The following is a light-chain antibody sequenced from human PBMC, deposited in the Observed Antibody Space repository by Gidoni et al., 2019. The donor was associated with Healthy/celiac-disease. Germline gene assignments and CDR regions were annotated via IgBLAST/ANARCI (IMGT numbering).Light chain of an antibody. J-gene: IGKJ3*01. CDR1: QSVSSY. CDR2: DAS. V-gene: IGKV3-11*01. Sequence: ELVLTQPPATLSLSPGERATLSCRASQSVSSYLAWYQQKPGQAPRLLIYDASNRATGIPARFSGSGSGTDFTLTISSLEPEDFAVYYCQQRSNWPQFTFGPGTKVDIK. CDR3: QQRSNWPQFT.